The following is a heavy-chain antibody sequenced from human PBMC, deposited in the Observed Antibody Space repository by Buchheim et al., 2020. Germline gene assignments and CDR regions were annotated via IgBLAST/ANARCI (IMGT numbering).Heavy chain of an antibody. CDR3: AKWNSGSYQFDY. J-gene: IGHJ4*02. CDR2: FSGSGGGT. Sequence: EVQLLESGGALVQPGGSLRLSCAASGFPFSSYAMSWFRQAPGKGLDWVSAFSGSGGGTYYAASVKGRFTISRDNSKNTLYLQMNSLRAEDTAVYYCAKWNSGSYQFDYWGQGTL. D-gene: IGHD1-26*01. V-gene: IGHV3-23*01. CDR1: GFPFSSYA.